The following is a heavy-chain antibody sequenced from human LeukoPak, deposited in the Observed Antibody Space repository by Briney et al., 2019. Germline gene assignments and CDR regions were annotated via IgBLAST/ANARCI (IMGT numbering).Heavy chain of an antibody. D-gene: IGHD2-15*01. V-gene: IGHV2-5*01. J-gene: IGHJ3*02. CDR2: IYENDEK. CDR3: AHRRRGVASDI. Sequence: SGPALVNPTQTLTLTFTFSGFSLSGGAVGVGWIRQPPGGALEWLGVIYENDEKLYSSSLQNRLSITKDTSKNQVVLTMANMEPVDTATYYCAHRRRGVASDIWGQGTKVTVSS. CDR1: GFSLSGGAVG.